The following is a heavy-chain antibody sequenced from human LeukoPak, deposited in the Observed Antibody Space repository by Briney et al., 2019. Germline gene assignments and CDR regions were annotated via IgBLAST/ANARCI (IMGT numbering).Heavy chain of an antibody. CDR2: INHSGST. CDR3: ARVYLYCSSTSCFKYYFDY. CDR1: GGSFSGYY. J-gene: IGHJ4*02. V-gene: IGHV4-34*01. D-gene: IGHD2-2*01. Sequence: RSSETLSLTCAVYGGSFSGYYWSWIRQPPGKGLEWIGEINHSGSTNYNPSLKSRVTISVDTSKNQFSLKLNSVTAADTAVYYCARVYLYCSSTSCFKYYFDYWGQGTLVTVSS.